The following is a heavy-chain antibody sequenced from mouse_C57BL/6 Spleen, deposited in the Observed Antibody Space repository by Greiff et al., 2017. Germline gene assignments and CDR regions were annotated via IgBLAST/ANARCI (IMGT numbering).Heavy chain of an antibody. Sequence: VQLQQSGAELVRPGSSVKLSCKASGYTFTSYWMHWVKQRPIQGLEWIGNIDPSDSETHYNQKFKDKATLTVDKSSSTAYMQLSSLTSEDSAVYYCARSPGLRRAMDYWGQGTSVTVSS. CDR3: ARSPGLRRAMDY. J-gene: IGHJ4*01. V-gene: IGHV1-52*01. CDR2: IDPSDSET. D-gene: IGHD2-4*01. CDR1: GYTFTSYW.